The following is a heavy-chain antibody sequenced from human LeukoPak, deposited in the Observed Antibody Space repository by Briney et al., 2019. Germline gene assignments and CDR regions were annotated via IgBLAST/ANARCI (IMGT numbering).Heavy chain of an antibody. D-gene: IGHD6-6*01. CDR1: GGTFSSYA. V-gene: IGHV1-69*05. CDR2: IIPIFGTA. J-gene: IGHJ4*02. CDR3: ARGAPYSSSAPAFDY. Sequence: SVKVSCKASGGTFSSYAISWVRQAPGQGLEWMGRIIPIFGTANYAQKFQGRVTITTDESTSTAYMELSSLRSEDTAVYYCARGAPYSSSAPAFDYWGQGTLVTVSS.